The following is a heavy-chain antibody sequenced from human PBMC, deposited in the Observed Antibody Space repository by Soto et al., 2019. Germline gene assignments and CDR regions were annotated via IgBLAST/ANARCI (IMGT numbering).Heavy chain of an antibody. CDR3: ATVGAYSSRWYKDYFDY. J-gene: IGHJ4*02. Sequence: SLKGSGYSFTSYWIGWVRQMPRKGLEWMGIIYPGDSDTRYSPSFQGQVTISADKSISTAYLRWSSLKASDTAMYYCATVGAYSSRWYKDYFDYWGQGTLVTVSS. CDR2: IYPGDSDT. V-gene: IGHV5-51*01. CDR1: GYSFTSYW. D-gene: IGHD6-19*01.